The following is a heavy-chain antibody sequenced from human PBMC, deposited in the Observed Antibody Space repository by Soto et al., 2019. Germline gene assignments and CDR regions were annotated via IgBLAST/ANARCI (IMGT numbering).Heavy chain of an antibody. Sequence: GESLKISCKGSGYSFTSYWITWVRQMPGKGLEWMGRIDPSDSYINYSPSLQGHVTMSADKSISTAYLQWNSLKASDTAMYYCARDGLSSSSSFDYWGQGTLVTVSS. V-gene: IGHV5-10-1*01. J-gene: IGHJ4*02. CDR1: GYSFTSYW. D-gene: IGHD6-6*01. CDR2: IDPSDSYI. CDR3: ARDGLSSSSSFDY.